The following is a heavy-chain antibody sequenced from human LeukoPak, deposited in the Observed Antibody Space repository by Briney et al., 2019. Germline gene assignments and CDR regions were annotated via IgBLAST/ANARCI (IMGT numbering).Heavy chain of an antibody. CDR1: GDSVSSNTTS. J-gene: IGHJ5*02. CDR2: TYYRSKWYN. CDR3: ARGGWFDP. V-gene: IGHV6-1*01. Sequence: SQTLSLTFAISGDSVSSNTTSWNWVRQSPSRGLEWLGRTYYRSKWYNDYAPSVKSRIRINPDTSKNQFSLQLSSVTPEDTALYYCARGGWFDPWGQGSLVTVSS.